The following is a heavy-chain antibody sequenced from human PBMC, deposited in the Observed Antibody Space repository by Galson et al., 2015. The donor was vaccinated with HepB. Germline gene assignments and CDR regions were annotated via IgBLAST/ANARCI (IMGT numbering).Heavy chain of an antibody. CDR1: GGTFSNYA. J-gene: IGHJ5*02. CDR3: ARGALVVVVGATQNNWFDP. V-gene: IGHV1-18*01. Sequence: SVKVSCKASGGTFSNYAISWVRQAPGQGLEWMGWINTYDGNTEYAQKFQGRVTMTTDTSTGTVYMELRSLRSDDTAVYYCARGALVVVVGATQNNWFDPWGQGTLVTVSS. CDR2: INTYDGNT. D-gene: IGHD2-15*01.